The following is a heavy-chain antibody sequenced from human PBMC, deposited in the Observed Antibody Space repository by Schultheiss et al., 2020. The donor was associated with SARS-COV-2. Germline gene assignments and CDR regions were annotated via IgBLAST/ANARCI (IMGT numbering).Heavy chain of an antibody. D-gene: IGHD3-22*01. CDR1: GYTFTGYY. CDR3: AREMGYYDSSGYYYSLLRGGYYGMDV. J-gene: IGHJ6*02. V-gene: IGHV1-2*04. CDR2: ISAYNGNT. Sequence: ASVKVSCKASGYTFTGYYMHWVRQAPGQGLEWMGWISAYNGNTNYAQKFQGWVTMTRDTSASTAYMELSRLRSDDTAVYYYAREMGYYDSSGYYYSLLRGGYYGMDVWGQGTTVTVSS.